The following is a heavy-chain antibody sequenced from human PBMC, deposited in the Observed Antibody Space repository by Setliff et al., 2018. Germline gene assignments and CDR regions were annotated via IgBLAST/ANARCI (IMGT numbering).Heavy chain of an antibody. CDR1: GYTFTSYG. CDR3: TRARDRSGYWDFDY. V-gene: IGHV1-18*01. D-gene: IGHD3-3*01. CDR2: INA. J-gene: IGHJ4*02. Sequence: ASVKVSCKSSGYTFTSYGINWVRQAPGQGLEWMGWINAYAQKFQGRVTMTTDTSTSTAYMELTSLTSDDTAVYYCTRARDRSGYWDFDYWGQGTLVTVSS.